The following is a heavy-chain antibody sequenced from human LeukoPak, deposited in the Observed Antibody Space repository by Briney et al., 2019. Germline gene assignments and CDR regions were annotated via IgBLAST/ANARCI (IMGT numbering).Heavy chain of an antibody. V-gene: IGHV1-18*01. CDR3: AREGALHDTGDHYLSWFDP. CDR2: ISGYNGKT. CDR1: GYSFSSYG. D-gene: IGHD2-8*02. J-gene: IGHJ5*02. Sequence: GASVKVSCKTSGYSFSSYGIAWVRQAPGQGLEWMGWISGYNGKTDYAENLQGRVTMTTDTSTSTGYMELRGLRSDDTAVYYCAREGALHDTGDHYLSWFDPWGQGTLVTVSS.